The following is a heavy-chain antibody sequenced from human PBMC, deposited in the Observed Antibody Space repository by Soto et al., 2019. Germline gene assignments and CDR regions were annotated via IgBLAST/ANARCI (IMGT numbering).Heavy chain of an antibody. D-gene: IGHD4-17*01. J-gene: IGHJ4*02. CDR3: ARESPGYGDYLLFDY. V-gene: IGHV6-1*01. CDR2: TYYRSKWYN. Sequence: WIKKNPSRGLEWLGRTYYRSKWYNDYAVSAKSRITINPDTSKNQFSLQLNSVTPEDTAVYYCARESPGYGDYLLFDYWGQAPPVTVPQ.